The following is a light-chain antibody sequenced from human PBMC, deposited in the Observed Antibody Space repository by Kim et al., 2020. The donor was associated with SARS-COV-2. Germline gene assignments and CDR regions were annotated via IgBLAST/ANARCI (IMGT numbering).Light chain of an antibody. Sequence: ASVGGRVTITCRASQDIRYDFGCYQWKPGKAPSRLIYEASTLQSGVESRFSGSGSETEFALTISSLQPDDFAAYYFLQHNSYPRTFGQGTKVDIK. V-gene: IGKV1-17*01. CDR1: QDIRYD. J-gene: IGKJ1*01. CDR3: LQHNSYPRT. CDR2: EAS.